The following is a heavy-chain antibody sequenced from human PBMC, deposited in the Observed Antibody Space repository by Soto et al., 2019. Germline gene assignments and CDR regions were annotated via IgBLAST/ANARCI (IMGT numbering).Heavy chain of an antibody. CDR2: IIPIFGIL. CDR3: AETKVCSSTSCPPSYYYYYGMDL. Sequence: QVQLVQSGAEVKKPGSSVKVSCKASGGTFSSYAITWVRQAPGQGLEWMGGIIPIFGILNYAQKFQGRVTLTADESTTEVSMELSRLMCEDTAEYSCAETKVCSSTSCPPSYYYYYGMDLWGQGPTVTVSS. V-gene: IGHV1-69*01. CDR1: GGTFSSYA. D-gene: IGHD2-2*01. J-gene: IGHJ6*02.